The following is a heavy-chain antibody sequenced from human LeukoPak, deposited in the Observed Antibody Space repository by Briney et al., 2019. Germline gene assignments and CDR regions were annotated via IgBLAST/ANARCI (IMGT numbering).Heavy chain of an antibody. Sequence: SETLSLTCAVYGGSFSGYYWSWIRQPPGKGLEWIGDINHSGSTNYNPSLKSRVTISVDTSKNQFSLKLSSVTAADTAVYYCARRASGGLLWFGESIDYWGQGTLVTVSS. CDR2: INHSGST. CDR3: ARRASGGLLWFGESIDY. J-gene: IGHJ4*02. CDR1: GGSFSGYY. V-gene: IGHV4-34*01. D-gene: IGHD3-10*01.